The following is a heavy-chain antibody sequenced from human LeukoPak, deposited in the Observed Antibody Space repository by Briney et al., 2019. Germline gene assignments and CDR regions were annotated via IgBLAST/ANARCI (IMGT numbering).Heavy chain of an antibody. Sequence: GGSLRLSCAASGFTFSSYGMHWFRQAPGKGLEWVAFIRYDGSNKYYADSVKGRFTISRDNSKNTLYLQMNSLRAEDTAVYYCAKEKGDRYNTYFDYWGQGTLVTVSS. CDR2: IRYDGSNK. CDR1: GFTFSSYG. J-gene: IGHJ4*02. CDR3: AKEKGDRYNTYFDY. V-gene: IGHV3-30*02. D-gene: IGHD5-24*01.